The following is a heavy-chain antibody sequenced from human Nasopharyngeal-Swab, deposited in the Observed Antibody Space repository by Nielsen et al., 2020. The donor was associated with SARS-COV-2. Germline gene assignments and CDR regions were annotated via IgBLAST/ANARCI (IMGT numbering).Heavy chain of an antibody. CDR1: GFTFSDYY. CDR2: ISDSGDTI. CDR3: ATDRDNYGSGTFDY. Sequence: LTCATSGFTFSDYYMSWIRQAPGKGLEWVSYISDSGDTIYYADSVKGRFTISRDNAQNSLYLQMNSLRAEDTAIYYCATDRDNYGSGTFDYWGQGTLVTVAS. V-gene: IGHV3-11*04. J-gene: IGHJ4*02. D-gene: IGHD3-10*01.